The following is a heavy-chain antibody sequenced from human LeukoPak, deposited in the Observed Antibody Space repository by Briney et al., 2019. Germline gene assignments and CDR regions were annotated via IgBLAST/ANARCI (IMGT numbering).Heavy chain of an antibody. Sequence: SETLSLTCAVYGGSFSGYYWSWIRQPPGKGLEWIGEINHSGGTNYNPSLKSRVTISVDTSKNQFSLKLSSVTAADTAVYYCARGLKLLDYWGQGTLVTVSS. CDR2: INHSGGT. CDR1: GGSFSGYY. D-gene: IGHD2/OR15-2a*01. J-gene: IGHJ4*02. V-gene: IGHV4-34*01. CDR3: ARGLKLLDY.